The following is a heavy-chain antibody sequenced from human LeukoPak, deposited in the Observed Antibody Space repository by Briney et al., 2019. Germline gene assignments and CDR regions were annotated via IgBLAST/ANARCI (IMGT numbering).Heavy chain of an antibody. Sequence: GGSLRLSCAGSGFTFSSYSMNWVRQAPGKGLEWVSSISTSSSYIYYADSVKGRFTISRDNAKNSLYLQMNSLRAEDTAVYYCARSGGDFWSAYYKNYFDYWGQGTLVTVSS. CDR2: ISTSSSYI. J-gene: IGHJ4*02. CDR1: GFTFSSYS. CDR3: ARSGGDFWSAYYKNYFDY. D-gene: IGHD3-3*01. V-gene: IGHV3-21*01.